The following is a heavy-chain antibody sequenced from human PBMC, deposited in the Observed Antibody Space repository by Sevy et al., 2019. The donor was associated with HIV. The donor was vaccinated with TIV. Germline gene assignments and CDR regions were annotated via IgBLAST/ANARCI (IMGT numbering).Heavy chain of an antibody. CDR3: ARDATECNSSTVWFVP. CDR1: GGSISSGNYY. J-gene: IGHJ5*02. D-gene: IGHD2-15*01. CDR2: ISYTGNT. V-gene: IGHV4-30-4*01. Sequence: SETLSLTCTVSGGSISSGNYYWHWIRQPPGKGLEWIGYISYTGNTYYNPSLKSPVTISVDTSNNQFSLRLTSVTAADTAVYYCARDATECNSSTVWFVPWGQGTLVTVSS.